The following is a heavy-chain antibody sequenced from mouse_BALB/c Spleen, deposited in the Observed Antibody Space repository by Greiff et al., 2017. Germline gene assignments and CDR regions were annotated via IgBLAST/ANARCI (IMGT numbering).Heavy chain of an antibody. Sequence: DVLLVESGPGLVKPSQSLSLTCSVTGYSITSGYYWNWIRQFPGNKLEWMGYISYDGSNNYNPSLKNRISITRDTSKNQFFLKLNSVTTEDTATYYCAREGMMVYYFDYWGQGTTLTVSS. J-gene: IGHJ2*01. CDR1: GYSITSGYY. V-gene: IGHV3-6*02. CDR3: AREGMMVYYFDY. CDR2: ISYDGSN. D-gene: IGHD2-3*01.